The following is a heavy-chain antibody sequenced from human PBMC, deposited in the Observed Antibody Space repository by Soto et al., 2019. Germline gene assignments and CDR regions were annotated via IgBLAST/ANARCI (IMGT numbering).Heavy chain of an antibody. Sequence: SVKVSCQASGGTFSSYAISWVRQAPVQGLEWMGGIIPIFGTANYSQKFQGRVTITADESTSTAYMELSSLRSEDTAVYYCARDGSYGGNSGYYYYYGMDVWGQGTTVTVSS. CDR1: GGTFSSYA. D-gene: IGHD1-26*01. V-gene: IGHV1-69*13. CDR2: IIPIFGTA. CDR3: ARDGSYGGNSGYYYYYGMDV. J-gene: IGHJ6*02.